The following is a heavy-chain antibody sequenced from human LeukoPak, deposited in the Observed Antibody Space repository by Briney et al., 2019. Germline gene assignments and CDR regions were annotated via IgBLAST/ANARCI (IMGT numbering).Heavy chain of an antibody. CDR2: IYYSGST. J-gene: IGHJ4*02. CDR1: GGSISSGGYY. D-gene: IGHD5-18*01. CDR3: ASRIDYSYGIDY. Sequence: TLSLTCTVSGGSISSGGYYWSWIRQHPGKGLEWIGYIYYSGSTYYNPSLKSRVTISEDTSKNQFSLKLGSVTAADTAVYYCASRIDYSYGIDYWGQGTLVTVSS. V-gene: IGHV4-31*03.